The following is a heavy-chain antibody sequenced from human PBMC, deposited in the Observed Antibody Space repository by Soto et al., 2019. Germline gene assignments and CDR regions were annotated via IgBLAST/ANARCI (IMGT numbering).Heavy chain of an antibody. V-gene: IGHV4-59*01. CDR1: VASIYTYY. CDR2: ISDGGST. CDR3: ARVALLLGNGMDV. Sequence: SETLSLTCNVSVASIYTYYWNWIRQSPGKGLEWIGYISDGGSTNYNPSLESRVTISVDTSKNQFSLKLSSVTAADTAVYYCARVALLLGNGMDVWGQGTTVTVSS. J-gene: IGHJ6*02. D-gene: IGHD7-27*01.